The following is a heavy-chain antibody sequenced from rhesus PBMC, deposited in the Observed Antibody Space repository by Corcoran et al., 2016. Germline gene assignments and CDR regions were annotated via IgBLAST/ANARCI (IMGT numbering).Heavy chain of an antibody. V-gene: IGHV4S10*01. CDR1: GGSISDSYR. Sequence: QVQLQESGPGVVKPSETLSLTCAVSGGSISDSYRWSWIRQPPGKGLEWIVYIYGSSTSTNYNPSLKSRVTISKDPSKNQFSLNLSSVTAADTAVYYCAKPRGYSYSFAFDFWGQGLRVTVSS. CDR2: IYGSSTST. D-gene: IGHD5-12*01. CDR3: AKPRGYSYSFAFDF. J-gene: IGHJ3*01.